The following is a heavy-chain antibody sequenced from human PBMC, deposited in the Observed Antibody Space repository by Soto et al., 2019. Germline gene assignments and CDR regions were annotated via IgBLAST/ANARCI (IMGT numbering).Heavy chain of an antibody. CDR2: ISAYNGNT. CDR1: GYTFTSYG. J-gene: IGHJ6*02. V-gene: IGHV1-18*01. CDR3: ARDWQWLFGGYGMDV. Sequence: QVQLVQSGAEVKKPGAAVKVSCKASGYTFTSYGISWVRQAPGQGLEWMGWISAYNGNTNYAQTLQGRVTVATDTSTNTSYMGLGSLRSSASDVYYCARDWQWLFGGYGMDVLGQGTTLTVSS. D-gene: IGHD6-19*01.